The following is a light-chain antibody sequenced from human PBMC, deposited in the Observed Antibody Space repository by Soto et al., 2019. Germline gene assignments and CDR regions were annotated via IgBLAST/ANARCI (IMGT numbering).Light chain of an antibody. CDR3: QQFNNYPPT. Sequence: AIQLTQSPSSLSASVGDRVTITCRASQGISSALAWYQQKPGKAPKLLIYDASSLESGVPSRFSGSGSGTDFTLTISSLQHEDFETYYCQQFNNYPPTFGQGTKVDIK. V-gene: IGKV1D-13*01. J-gene: IGKJ1*01. CDR1: QGISSA. CDR2: DAS.